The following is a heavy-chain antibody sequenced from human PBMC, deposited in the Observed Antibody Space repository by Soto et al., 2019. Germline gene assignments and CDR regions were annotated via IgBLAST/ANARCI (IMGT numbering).Heavy chain of an antibody. CDR3: ARAELRFMVFWYYYYGMDV. CDR1: GFTFSSYG. J-gene: IGHJ6*02. CDR2: IWYDGSNK. D-gene: IGHD3-3*01. V-gene: IGHV3-33*01. Sequence: RLSGAASGFTFSSYGMHWVRQAPGKGLEWVAVIWYDGSNKYYADSVKGRFTISRDNSKNTLYLQMNSLRAEDTAVYYCARAELRFMVFWYYYYGMDVWGQGTTVTVS.